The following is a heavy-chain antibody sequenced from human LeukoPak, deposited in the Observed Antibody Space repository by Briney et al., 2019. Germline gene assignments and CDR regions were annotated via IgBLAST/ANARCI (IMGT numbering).Heavy chain of an antibody. CDR3: ARGYYDILTGYYPFDY. CDR1: GGSVSSGSYY. V-gene: IGHV4-61*01. D-gene: IGHD3-9*01. Sequence: SETLSLTCTVSGGSVSSGSYYWSWIRQPPGKGLEWIGYIYYSGSTNYNPSLKSRVTISVDTSKNQFSLKLNSVTAADTAVYYCARGYYDILTGYYPFDYWGQGTLVTVSS. CDR2: IYYSGST. J-gene: IGHJ4*02.